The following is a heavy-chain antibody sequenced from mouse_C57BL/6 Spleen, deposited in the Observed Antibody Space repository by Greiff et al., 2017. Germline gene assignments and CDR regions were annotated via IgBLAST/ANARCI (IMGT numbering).Heavy chain of an antibody. Sequence: AASGIDFSRYWMSWVRRAPGKGLEWIGEINPDSSTINYAPSLKDKFIISRDNAKNTLYLQMSKVRSEDTALYYCARRGLVYGSSYSWYFDVWGTGTTVTVSS. J-gene: IGHJ1*03. CDR1: GIDFSRYW. V-gene: IGHV4-1*01. D-gene: IGHD1-1*01. CDR3: ARRGLVYGSSYSWYFDV. CDR2: INPDSSTI.